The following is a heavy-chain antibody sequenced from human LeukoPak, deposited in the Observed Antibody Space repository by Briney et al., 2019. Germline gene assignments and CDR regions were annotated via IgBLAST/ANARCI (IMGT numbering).Heavy chain of an antibody. J-gene: IGHJ4*02. Sequence: SETLSLTCTVSGYSISSGYYWGWIRQPPGQGLEWIGSIYHSGSTYYNPSLKSRVTISVDTSKNQFSLRLSSVTAADTAVYYCARDEPDGQGYWGQGTLVTVSS. D-gene: IGHD2-8*01. CDR3: ARDEPDGQGY. CDR1: GYSISSGYY. V-gene: IGHV4-38-2*02. CDR2: IYHSGST.